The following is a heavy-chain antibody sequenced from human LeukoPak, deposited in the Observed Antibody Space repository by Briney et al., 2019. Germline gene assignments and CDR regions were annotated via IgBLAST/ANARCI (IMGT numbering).Heavy chain of an antibody. Sequence: GRSLRLSCAASGFTFSSYAMSWVRQAPGKGLEWVSAISGSGGSTYYADSVKGRFTISRDNSKNTLYLQMNSLRVEDTAVYYCAIIGSGRYFSVPNNDYWGQGTLVTVSS. D-gene: IGHD3-10*01. CDR3: AIIGSGRYFSVPNNDY. J-gene: IGHJ4*02. V-gene: IGHV3-23*01. CDR2: ISGSGGST. CDR1: GFTFSSYA.